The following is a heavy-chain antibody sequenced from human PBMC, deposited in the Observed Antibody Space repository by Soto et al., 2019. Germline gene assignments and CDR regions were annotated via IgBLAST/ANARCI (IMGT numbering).Heavy chain of an antibody. Sequence: QVQLQESGPGLVKPSGTLSLTCAVSSGSISSSNWWSWVRQPPGKGLEWIGEIYHSGSTNYNPSLTGRVTISVDKSKNQFSLKLSSVTAADTAVYYCARASSDTSGLGYYYYYMDVWGKGTTVTVSS. V-gene: IGHV4-4*02. CDR3: ARASSDTSGLGYYYYYMDV. CDR2: IYHSGST. D-gene: IGHD1-1*01. J-gene: IGHJ6*03. CDR1: SGSISSSNW.